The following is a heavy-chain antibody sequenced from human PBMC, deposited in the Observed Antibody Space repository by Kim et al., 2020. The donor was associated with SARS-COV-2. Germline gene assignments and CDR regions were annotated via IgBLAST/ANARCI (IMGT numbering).Heavy chain of an antibody. J-gene: IGHJ4*02. V-gene: IGHV1-3*01. Sequence: ASVKVSCKASGYTFTSYAMHWVRQAPGQRLEWMGWINAGNGNTKYSQKFQGRVTITRYTSASTAYMELSSLRSEDTAVYYCARVPDYDSSGYRLSLDYWGQGTLVTVSS. D-gene: IGHD3-22*01. CDR1: GYTFTSYA. CDR3: ARVPDYDSSGYRLSLDY. CDR2: INAGNGNT.